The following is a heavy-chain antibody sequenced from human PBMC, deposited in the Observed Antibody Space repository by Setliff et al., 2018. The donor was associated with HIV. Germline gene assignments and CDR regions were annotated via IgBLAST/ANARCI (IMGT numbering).Heavy chain of an antibody. V-gene: IGHV4-38-2*02. J-gene: IGHJ4*02. CDR2: IYHSGNT. CDR3: ARGSLYSSSSCFDY. D-gene: IGHD6-13*01. Sequence: SETLSLTCTVSGYSISNDYYWGWIRQPPGKGLEWIASIYHSGNTYFNPSLKSRVTISVDTSKNQFSLKLSSVTAADTAVYYCARGSLYSSSSCFDYWGQRTLVTVS. CDR1: GYSISNDYY.